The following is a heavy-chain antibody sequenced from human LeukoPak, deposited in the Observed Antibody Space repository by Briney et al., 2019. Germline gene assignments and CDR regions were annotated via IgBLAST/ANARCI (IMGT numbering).Heavy chain of an antibody. CDR1: GYTFTSYY. D-gene: IGHD3-22*01. V-gene: IGHV7-4-1*02. CDR3: ARGRGYYYDSSGYYSSFDY. J-gene: IGHJ4*02. CDR2: INTNTGNP. Sequence: GGSVKVSCKASGYTFTSYYMHWVRQAPGQGLEWMGWINTNTGNPTYAQGFTGRFVFSLDTSVSTAYLQISSLKAEDTAVYYCARGRGYYYDSSGYYSSFDYWGQGTLVTVSS.